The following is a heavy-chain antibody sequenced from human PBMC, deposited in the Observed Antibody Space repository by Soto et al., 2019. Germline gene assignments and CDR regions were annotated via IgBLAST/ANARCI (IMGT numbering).Heavy chain of an antibody. CDR1: GFTFSSYA. Sequence: GGSLRLSCAASGFTFSSYAMSWVRQAPGKGLEWVSAISGSGGSTYYADSVKGRFTISRDNSKNTLYLQMNSLRAEDTAVYYCANHPVVVVPAAEDYYYYMDVWGKGTTVTVSS. CDR2: ISGSGGST. V-gene: IGHV3-23*01. D-gene: IGHD2-2*01. CDR3: ANHPVVVVPAAEDYYYYMDV. J-gene: IGHJ6*03.